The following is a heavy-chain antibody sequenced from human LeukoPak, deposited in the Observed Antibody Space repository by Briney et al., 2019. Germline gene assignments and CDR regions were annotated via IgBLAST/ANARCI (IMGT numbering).Heavy chain of an antibody. CDR3: ATGLAVGYSYGT. J-gene: IGHJ5*02. D-gene: IGHD5-18*01. CDR2: FDPEDGET. CDR1: GYTLTELS. V-gene: IGHV1-24*01. Sequence: ASVKVSRKVSGYTLTELSMHWVRQAPGKGLEWMGGFDPEDGETIYAQKFQGRVTMTEDTSTDTAYMGLSSLRSEDTAVYYCATGLAVGYSYGTWGQGTLVTVSS.